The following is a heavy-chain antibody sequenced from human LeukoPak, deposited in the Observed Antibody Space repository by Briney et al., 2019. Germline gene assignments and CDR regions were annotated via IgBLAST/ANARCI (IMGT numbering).Heavy chain of an antibody. J-gene: IGHJ4*02. V-gene: IGHV4-59*11. Sequence: SETLSPTCTVSGGSITSHFWSWIRQPPGEGLEWIGNFYHAGNSNLNPSLKSRVTMSIDTSKNQFSLKLRSMTAADTAVYYCARDGPTSTAPFDYWGQGTLVTVSS. CDR1: GGSITSHF. CDR2: FYHAGNS. CDR3: ARDGPTSTAPFDY. D-gene: IGHD1-26*01.